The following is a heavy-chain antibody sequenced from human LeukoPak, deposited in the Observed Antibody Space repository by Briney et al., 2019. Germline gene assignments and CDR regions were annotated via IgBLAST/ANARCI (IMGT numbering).Heavy chain of an antibody. CDR2: ISGDGSGT. CDR1: GFTFADYA. Sequence: PGGSLRVSCAAPGFTFADYAMHWVRHAPGKGLDRVSVISGDGSGTSYADSVQGQFTIYRDNSRNSLYLQMTSLRTEDTALYYCVKDRSCSGGSCSSPLDYWGQGTLVTVSS. CDR3: VKDRSCSGGSCSSPLDY. D-gene: IGHD2-15*01. J-gene: IGHJ4*02. V-gene: IGHV3-43*02.